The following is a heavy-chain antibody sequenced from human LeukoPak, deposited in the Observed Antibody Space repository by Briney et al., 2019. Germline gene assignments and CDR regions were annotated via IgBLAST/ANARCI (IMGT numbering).Heavy chain of an antibody. J-gene: IGHJ4*02. Sequence: PSETLSLTCTVSGGSISSSSYYWGWLRQPPGKGLEWIGSIYYSGSTYYNPSPKSRVTISVDTSKNQFSLKLSSVTAADTAVYYCARLAGTWGTYFDYWGQGTLVTVSS. D-gene: IGHD6-13*01. CDR3: ARLAGTWGTYFDY. CDR1: GGSISSSSYY. V-gene: IGHV4-39*01. CDR2: IYYSGST.